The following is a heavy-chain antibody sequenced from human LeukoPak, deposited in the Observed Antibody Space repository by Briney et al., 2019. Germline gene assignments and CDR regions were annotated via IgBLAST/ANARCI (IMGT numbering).Heavy chain of an antibody. V-gene: IGHV3-73*01. CDR2: IRSKANSYAT. D-gene: IGHD1-26*01. Sequence: GGSLKLSCAASGFTFSGSAMHWVRQASGKGLEWVGRIRSKANSYATAYAASVKGRFTISRDDSKNTAYLQMNSLKTEDAAVYYCTSGYSGSYYRDYWGQGTLVTVSS. CDR3: TSGYSGSYYRDY. J-gene: IGHJ4*02. CDR1: GFTFSGSA.